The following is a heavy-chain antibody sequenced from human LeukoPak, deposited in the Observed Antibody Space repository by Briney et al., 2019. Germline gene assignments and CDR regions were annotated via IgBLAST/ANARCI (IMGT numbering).Heavy chain of an antibody. Sequence: PGGSLRLSCVASGFTFSSYEMNWVRQAPGKGLEWVSYISSSGTTIHYADSVKGRFTISRDNAKNSLYLQLNSLRVEDTAVYYCTRVHYQTSDYWGQGTLVTVSS. CDR3: TRVHYQTSDY. CDR2: ISSSGTTI. J-gene: IGHJ4*02. V-gene: IGHV3-48*03. CDR1: GFTFSSYE. D-gene: IGHD3-10*01.